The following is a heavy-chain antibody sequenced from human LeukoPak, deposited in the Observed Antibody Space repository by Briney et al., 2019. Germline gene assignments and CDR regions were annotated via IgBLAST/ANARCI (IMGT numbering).Heavy chain of an antibody. CDR2: INPNSGGT. CDR3: ARGDYYGSGKVVAA. Sequence: ASVKVSCKASGYSFTYYYMNWVRLAPGQGLEWMGWINPNSGGTNYAQKFQDRVTMTRDTSISTAYMELSLLRSDDTAVYYCARGDYYGSGKVVAAWGQGTLVTVSS. CDR1: GYSFTYYY. J-gene: IGHJ5*02. V-gene: IGHV1-2*02. D-gene: IGHD3-10*01.